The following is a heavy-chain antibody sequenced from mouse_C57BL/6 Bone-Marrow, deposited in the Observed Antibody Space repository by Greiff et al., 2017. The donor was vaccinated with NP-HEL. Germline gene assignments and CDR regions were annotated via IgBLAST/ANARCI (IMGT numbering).Heavy chain of an antibody. Sequence: EVKLVESGAELVKPGASVKLSCTASGFNIKDYYMHWVKQRTEQGLEWIGRIDPEDGETKYAPKFQGKATITADTSSNTAYLQLSSLTSEDTAVYYCAKYGNYLPWFAYWGQGTLVTVSA. J-gene: IGHJ3*01. V-gene: IGHV14-2*01. D-gene: IGHD2-1*01. CDR3: AKYGNYLPWFAY. CDR2: IDPEDGET. CDR1: GFNIKDYY.